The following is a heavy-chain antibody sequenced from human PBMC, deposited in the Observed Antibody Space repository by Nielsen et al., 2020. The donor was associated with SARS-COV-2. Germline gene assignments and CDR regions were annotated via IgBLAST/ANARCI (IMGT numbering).Heavy chain of an antibody. CDR1: GYSFTSYW. Sequence: GESLKISCKGSGYSFTSYWISWVHQMPGKGLEWMGRIDPSDSYTNYSPSFQGHVTISADKSISTAYLQWSSLKASDTAMYYCARRGDGYSHYYYYGMDVWGQGTTVTVSS. V-gene: IGHV5-10-1*01. D-gene: IGHD5-24*01. J-gene: IGHJ6*02. CDR3: ARRGDGYSHYYYYGMDV. CDR2: IDPSDSYT.